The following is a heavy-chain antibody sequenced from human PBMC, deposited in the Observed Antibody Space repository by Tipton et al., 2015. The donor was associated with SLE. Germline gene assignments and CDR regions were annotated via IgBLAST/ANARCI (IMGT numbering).Heavy chain of an antibody. J-gene: IGHJ4*02. V-gene: IGHV4-59*12. CDR1: GGSISGYY. CDR3: ARVTVAGKVDY. D-gene: IGHD6-19*01. CDR2: IDYSGST. Sequence: TLSLTCTVSGGSISGYYWSWLRQPPGKGLEWIGYIDYSGSTNYNPSLKSRVTISIDTSKNQFSLKLTSVTAADTAVYYCARVTVAGKVDYWGQGTLVTVSS.